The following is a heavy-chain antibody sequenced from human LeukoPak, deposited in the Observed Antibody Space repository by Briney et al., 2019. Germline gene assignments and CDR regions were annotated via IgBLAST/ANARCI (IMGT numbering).Heavy chain of an antibody. Sequence: ASVKVSCKASGYSFTYYAMHWVRQAPGQRLEWMGWINTANGKTKYSQKFQDRVTITRDTSATTAYMELSSLRSEDTAVFYCARDLYLKNWFDPWGLGTLVTVSS. CDR3: ARDLYLKNWFDP. V-gene: IGHV1-3*04. CDR1: GYSFTYYA. D-gene: IGHD2-2*02. J-gene: IGHJ5*02. CDR2: INTANGKT.